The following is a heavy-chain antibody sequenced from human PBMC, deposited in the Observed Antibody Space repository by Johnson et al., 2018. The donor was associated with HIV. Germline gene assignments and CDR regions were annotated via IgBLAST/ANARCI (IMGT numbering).Heavy chain of an antibody. V-gene: IGHV3-30*02. CDR2: IRYDGSNK. D-gene: IGHD2-2*02. CDR3: ARSPGYTLLDAFDI. J-gene: IGHJ3*02. Sequence: VQLVESGGGLVQPGGSLRLSCAASGFTFSSYGMHWVRQAPGKGLEWVAFIRYDGSNKYYADSVKGRFTVSRDNSRNTLYLQMNSLRVEDTAVYYCARSPGYTLLDAFDIWGQGTMVTVS. CDR1: GFTFSSYG.